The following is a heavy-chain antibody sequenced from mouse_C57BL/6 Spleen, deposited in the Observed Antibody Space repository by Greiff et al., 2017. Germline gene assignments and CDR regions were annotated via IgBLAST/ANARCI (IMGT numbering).Heavy chain of an antibody. Sequence: VQLQQPGAELVKPGASVKLSCKASGYTFTGYWMHWVKQRPGRGLEWIGRIDPNSGGTKYNEKFKSKATLTVDKPSSTASMQLSSLTSEDSAVYYCARGRAFITTVVGYFDVWGTGTTVTVSS. CDR1: GYTFTGYW. V-gene: IGHV1-72*01. J-gene: IGHJ1*03. CDR2: IDPNSGGT. D-gene: IGHD1-1*01. CDR3: ARGRAFITTVVGYFDV.